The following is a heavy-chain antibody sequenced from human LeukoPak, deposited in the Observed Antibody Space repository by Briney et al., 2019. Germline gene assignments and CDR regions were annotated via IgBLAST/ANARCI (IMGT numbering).Heavy chain of an antibody. CDR3: AKEGYSSTWNADSDF. CDR1: GFTFSSYA. Sequence: GGSLRLSCVASGFTFSSYAMSWARQAPGKGLEWVSAISGSGGTIYNADSVKGRFTISRDNSKNTLYLQMNSLRAENTAVYYCAKEGYSSTWNADSDFWGQGTLVTVSS. D-gene: IGHD6-13*01. CDR2: ISGSGGTI. V-gene: IGHV3-23*01. J-gene: IGHJ4*02.